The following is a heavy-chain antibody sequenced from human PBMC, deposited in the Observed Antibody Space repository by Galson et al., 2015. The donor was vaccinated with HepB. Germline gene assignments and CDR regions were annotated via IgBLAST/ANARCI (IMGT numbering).Heavy chain of an antibody. V-gene: IGHV3-23*01. CDR2: ISGRGVGT. Sequence: SLRLSCAASGFTFINYAMSWVRQAPGKGLEWVSSISGRGVGTTYYADSVKGRFTISRDNSKNTLYLQMNSLRVEDTAVYYCATSDYDNFGPLGWFDPWGQGTQVTVS. D-gene: IGHD4-11*01. CDR1: GFTFINYA. CDR3: ATSDYDNFGPLGWFDP. J-gene: IGHJ5*02.